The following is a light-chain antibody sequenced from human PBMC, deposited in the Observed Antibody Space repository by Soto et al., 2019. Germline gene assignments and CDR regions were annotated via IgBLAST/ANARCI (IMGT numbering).Light chain of an antibody. CDR1: QSVSSSY. CDR3: QHYGTSAL. J-gene: IGKJ3*01. CDR2: DTS. V-gene: IGKV3-20*01. Sequence: DIVLTQSPGTLSLSPGERATLSCRASQSVSSSYLAWYQQKPGQAPRLLIYDTSRATGIPDRFSGSGSGTDFTLTITRLVPEDLGVYYCQHYGTSALFGPGTKVDI.